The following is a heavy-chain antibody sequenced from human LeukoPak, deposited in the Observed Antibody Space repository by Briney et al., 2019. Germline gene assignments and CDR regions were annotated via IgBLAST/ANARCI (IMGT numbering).Heavy chain of an antibody. J-gene: IGHJ4*02. Sequence: GGSLRLSCAASGFTFSSFGMHWVRQAPGEGLEWVAYIGYTGTDTYYADSVKGRFTISRDNSKNTVHLQVNSLRAADTALYSCARDLTERKYYIAYWGQGALVTVSS. CDR2: IGYTGTDT. V-gene: IGHV3-30*02. CDR1: GFTFSSFG. CDR3: ARDLTERKYYIAY. D-gene: IGHD2-8*02.